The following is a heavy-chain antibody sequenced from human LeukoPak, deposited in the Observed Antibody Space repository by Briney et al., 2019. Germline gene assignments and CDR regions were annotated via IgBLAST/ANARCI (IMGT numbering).Heavy chain of an antibody. Sequence: VASVKVSCKASGYTFTTYGISWVRQAPGQGLEWMGWISGHNADTNYAQKVQGRVSMTTDTSTSTAYLELRSLTSDDTAVYFRARDRYGFRSGSYDYWGQGTLVTVSS. CDR3: ARDRYGFRSGSYDY. D-gene: IGHD1-26*01. CDR2: ISGHNADT. CDR1: GYTFTTYG. J-gene: IGHJ4*02. V-gene: IGHV1-18*01.